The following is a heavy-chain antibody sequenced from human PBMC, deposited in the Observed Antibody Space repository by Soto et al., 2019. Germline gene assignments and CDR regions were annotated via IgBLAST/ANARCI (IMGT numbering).Heavy chain of an antibody. Sequence: GGSLSLSCAASGFSFSSYGMHWVRQAPGKGLEWVAVIWYDGSNKYYADSVKGRFTISRDNSKNTLYLQMNSLRAEDTAVYYSARDWDGDYRFDYWGQGT. D-gene: IGHD4-17*01. J-gene: IGHJ4*02. V-gene: IGHV3-33*01. CDR3: ARDWDGDYRFDY. CDR2: IWYDGSNK. CDR1: GFSFSSYG.